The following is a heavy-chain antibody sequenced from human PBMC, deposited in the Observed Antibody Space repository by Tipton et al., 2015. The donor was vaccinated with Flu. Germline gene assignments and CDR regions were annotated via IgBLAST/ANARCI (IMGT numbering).Heavy chain of an antibody. CDR1: GFTFSDYW. CDR2: IKQDGTEK. Sequence: SLRLSCAASGFTFSDYWLSWVRQAPGRGLEWVANIKQDGTEKYYVDSVKGRFTISRDNAKNSLYLQMNSLRAEDTAVYYCVRRYFDLWGRGTLVTVSS. CDR3: VRRYFDL. J-gene: IGHJ2*01. V-gene: IGHV3-7*01.